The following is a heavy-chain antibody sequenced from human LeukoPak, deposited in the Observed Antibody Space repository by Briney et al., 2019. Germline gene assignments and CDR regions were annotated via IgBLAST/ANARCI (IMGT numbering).Heavy chain of an antibody. CDR3: AREGKTYHYDSNGYPDS. CDR2: ISAYNGNT. CDR1: GYTFAIYA. Sequence: GASVTVSCKASGYTFAIYAITWVRQAPGQRLEWMGWISAYNGNTNYAQKLQGRVTMTTDTSTSTAYMELRSLRSDDTAVYYCAREGKTYHYDSNGYPDSWGQGTLVTVSS. V-gene: IGHV1-18*01. D-gene: IGHD3-22*01. J-gene: IGHJ4*02.